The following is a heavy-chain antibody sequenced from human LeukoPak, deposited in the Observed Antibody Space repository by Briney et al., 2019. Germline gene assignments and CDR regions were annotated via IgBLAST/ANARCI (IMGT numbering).Heavy chain of an antibody. D-gene: IGHD3-9*01. CDR2: ISGSGGST. V-gene: IGHV3-23*01. J-gene: IGHJ4*02. Sequence: GGSLRLSCAASGFTFSSYGMSWVRQAPGKGLEWVSAISGSGGSTYYADSVKGRFTISRDNSKNTLYLQMNSLRAEDTAVYYCAKYGYYDILTGYYSPLFDYWGQGTLVTVSS. CDR1: GFTFSSYG. CDR3: AKYGYYDILTGYYSPLFDY.